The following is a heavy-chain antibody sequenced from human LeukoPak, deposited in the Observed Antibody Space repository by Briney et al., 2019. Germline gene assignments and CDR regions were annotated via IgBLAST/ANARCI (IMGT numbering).Heavy chain of an antibody. J-gene: IGHJ4*02. Sequence: GGSLRLSCAASGFTFSDSYMTWVRQAPGKGVEWVAYISGSGHDINYSDSVKGRFTISRDNAKNSLYLQMNSLRAEDTALYYCARDRESWLVGWYFDYWGQGTLVTVSS. CDR2: ISGSGHDI. CDR3: ARDRESWLVGWYFDY. V-gene: IGHV3-11*05. D-gene: IGHD6-19*01. CDR1: GFTFSDSY.